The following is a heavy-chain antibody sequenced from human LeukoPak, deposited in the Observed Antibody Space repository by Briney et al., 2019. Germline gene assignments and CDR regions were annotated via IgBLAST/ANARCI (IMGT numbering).Heavy chain of an antibody. V-gene: IGHV6-1*01. Sequence: SQTLSLTCAVSGDTVSSNNATWNWNRQSPSMGLEWLGRTYYRSKWYNDYAISVKSRVIINPDTSKNQFSLQLNSVTPEDTAVYYCARRCGAFYFDYWGQGTLVPVSS. CDR2: TYYRSKWYN. CDR3: ARRCGAFYFDY. CDR1: GDTVSSNNAT. D-gene: IGHD3-10*01. J-gene: IGHJ4*02.